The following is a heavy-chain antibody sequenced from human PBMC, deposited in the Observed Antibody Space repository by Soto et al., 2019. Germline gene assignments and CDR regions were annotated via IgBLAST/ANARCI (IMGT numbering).Heavy chain of an antibody. D-gene: IGHD3-10*01. J-gene: IGHJ4*02. CDR2: FDPEDGET. Sequence: ASVKVSCKVSGYTLTELSMHWVRQAPGKGLEWRGGFDPEDGETIYAQKFQGRVTTTEDTSTDTAYMELSSLRSEDTAVYYCATLRXYYGSGSYSPGRYYFDYWGQGTLVTVSS. CDR1: GYTLTELS. CDR3: ATLRXYYGSGSYSPGRYYFDY. V-gene: IGHV1-24*01.